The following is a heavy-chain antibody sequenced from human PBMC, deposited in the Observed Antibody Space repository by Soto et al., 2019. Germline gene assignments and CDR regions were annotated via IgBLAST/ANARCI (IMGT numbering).Heavy chain of an antibody. CDR1: GYTFTSYG. Sequence: ASVKVSCKASGYTFTSYGISWVRQAPGQGLEWMGWISAYNGNTNYAQKFQGRVTMTTDTTTSTAYMELRSLRSDDTAVYYCARRFYHGSGSYRAYVWFDPWGQGTLVTVSS. CDR2: ISAYNGNT. D-gene: IGHD3-10*01. J-gene: IGHJ5*02. CDR3: ARRFYHGSGSYRAYVWFDP. V-gene: IGHV1-18*01.